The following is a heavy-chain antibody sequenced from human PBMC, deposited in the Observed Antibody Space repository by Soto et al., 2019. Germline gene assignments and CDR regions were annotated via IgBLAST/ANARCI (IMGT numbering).Heavy chain of an antibody. V-gene: IGHV3-11*01. CDR3: ARDRYNWNELRYFDY. J-gene: IGHJ4*02. CDR1: GFTFSGYY. CDR2: ISSSGSTI. Sequence: QVQLVESGGGLVKPGGSLRLACAAPGFTFSGYYMSWIRQAPGKGLEWVSYISSSGSTIYYADSVKGRFTISRDNAKNSLYLQMNSLRAEDTAVYYCARDRYNWNELRYFDYCGQGTLVTVSS. D-gene: IGHD1-1*01.